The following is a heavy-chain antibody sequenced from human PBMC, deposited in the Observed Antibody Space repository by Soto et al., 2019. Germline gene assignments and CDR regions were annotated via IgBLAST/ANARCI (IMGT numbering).Heavy chain of an antibody. D-gene: IGHD2-2*02. CDR2: ICYSGST. CDR3: ARAVYCSSTSCYIPPPYYYYYGMDV. Sequence: SETLSLTCTVSGGSISSGDYYWSRIRQPPGKGLEWIGYICYSGSTYYNPSLKSRVTISVDTSKNQFSLKLSSVTAADTAVYYCARAVYCSSTSCYIPPPYYYYYGMDVWGQGTTGTVSS. V-gene: IGHV4-30-4*01. CDR1: GGSISSGDYY. J-gene: IGHJ6*02.